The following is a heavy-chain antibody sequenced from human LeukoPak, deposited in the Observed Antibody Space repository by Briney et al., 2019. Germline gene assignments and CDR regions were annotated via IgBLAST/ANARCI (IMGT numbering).Heavy chain of an antibody. Sequence: PSQTLSLTCDVSGGFISSGTHYWTWVRQPVGKGLEWIGEINHSGSTNYNPSLKSRVTISVDTSKNQFSLKLSSVTAADTAVYYCARAVGRLPRLRYFDLWGRGTLVTVSS. V-gene: IGHV4-61*09. CDR3: ARAVGRLPRLRYFDL. D-gene: IGHD4-11*01. CDR1: GGFISSGTHY. CDR2: INHSGST. J-gene: IGHJ2*01.